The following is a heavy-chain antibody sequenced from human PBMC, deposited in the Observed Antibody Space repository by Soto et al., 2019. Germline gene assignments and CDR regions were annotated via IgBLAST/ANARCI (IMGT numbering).Heavy chain of an antibody. Sequence: QLVESGGNVVQPGTSLRLSCAASGFSFPNSYMLWVRQSPGRGLEWVAAISYLGDEKYYGDSGRGRFTVSRDNSKNTLYLEMSGLRAEDTAVYYCAKVPSYRDYAWLDHWGLGTLVTVSS. CDR1: GFSFPNSY. J-gene: IGHJ5*02. D-gene: IGHD4-17*01. V-gene: IGHV3-30*18. CDR2: ISYLGDEK. CDR3: AKVPSYRDYAWLDH.